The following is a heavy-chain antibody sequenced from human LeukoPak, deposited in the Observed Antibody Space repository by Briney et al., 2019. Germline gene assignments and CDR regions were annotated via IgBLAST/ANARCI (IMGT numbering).Heavy chain of an antibody. D-gene: IGHD3-22*01. CDR2: IYYSGST. CDR3: ARDAYYYDSSGYYTLVSFDY. V-gene: IGHV4-30-4*08. Sequence: SETLSLTCTVSGGSISSGDYYWSWIRQPPGKGLEWIGYIYYSGSTYYNPSLKSRVTISVDTFKNQFSLKLSSVTAADTAVYYCARDAYYYDSSGYYTLVSFDYWGQGTLVTVSS. CDR1: GGSISSGDYY. J-gene: IGHJ4*02.